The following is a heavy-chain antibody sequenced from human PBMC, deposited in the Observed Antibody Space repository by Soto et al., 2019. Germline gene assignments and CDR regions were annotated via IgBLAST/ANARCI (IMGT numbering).Heavy chain of an antibody. D-gene: IGHD2-15*01. CDR2: IKQDGSEK. V-gene: IGHV3-7*01. CDR3: ARVGRPLILYYYYYMDV. CDR1: GFTFSSYW. Sequence: PGGSLRLSCAASGFTFSSYWMSWVRQAPGKGLEWVANIKQDGSEKYYVDSVKGRFTISRDNAKNSLYLQMNSLRAEDTAVYYCARVGRPLILYYYYYMDVWGKGTTVTVSS. J-gene: IGHJ6*03.